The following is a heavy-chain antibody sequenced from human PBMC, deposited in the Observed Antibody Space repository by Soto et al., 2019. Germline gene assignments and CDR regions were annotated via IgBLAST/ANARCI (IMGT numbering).Heavy chain of an antibody. V-gene: IGHV1-69*13. Sequence: ASVKVSCKASGGTFSSYAISWVRQAPGQGLEWMGGIIPIFGTANYAQKFQGRVTITADESTSTAYMELSSLRSEDTAVYYCARANRGSSGWYDIDYWGQGTLVTVSS. CDR3: ARANRGSSGWYDIDY. CDR1: GGTFSSYA. D-gene: IGHD6-19*01. CDR2: IIPIFGTA. J-gene: IGHJ4*02.